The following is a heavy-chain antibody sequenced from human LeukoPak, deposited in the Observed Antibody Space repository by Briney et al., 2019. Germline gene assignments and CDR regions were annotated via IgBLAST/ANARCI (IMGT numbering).Heavy chain of an antibody. D-gene: IGHD1-26*01. CDR1: DGSISSGSYY. J-gene: IGHJ4*02. CDR3: ARREHMSGHFPY. V-gene: IGHV4-39*07. Sequence: SETLSLTCTVSDGSISSGSYYWAWIRQPPGKGLEYIGNVYYSGSTYYNPSLKSRVSMSVDTSKNQFSLKLSSVTVADTAFYYCARREHMSGHFPYWGQGTLVTVSS. CDR2: VYYSGST.